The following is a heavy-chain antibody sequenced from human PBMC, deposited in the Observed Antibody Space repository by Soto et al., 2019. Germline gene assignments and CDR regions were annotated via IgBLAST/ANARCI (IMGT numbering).Heavy chain of an antibody. Sequence: TLSLTCAVYGGSFSGYYWSWIRQPPGKGLEWIGEINHSGSTNYNPSLKSRVTISVDTSKNQFSLKLSSVTAADTAVYYCARLRPNYYDSSGYYYIFDYWGQGTLVTVYS. V-gene: IGHV4-34*01. CDR1: GGSFSGYY. CDR3: ARLRPNYYDSSGYYYIFDY. D-gene: IGHD3-22*01. CDR2: INHSGST. J-gene: IGHJ4*02.